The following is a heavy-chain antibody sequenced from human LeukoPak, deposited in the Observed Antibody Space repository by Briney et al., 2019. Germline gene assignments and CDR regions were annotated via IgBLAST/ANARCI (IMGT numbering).Heavy chain of an antibody. CDR1: GGSISSYY. J-gene: IGHJ5*02. V-gene: IGHV4-59*01. Sequence: SETLSLTCTVSGGSISSYYWSWIRQPPGKGLEWIGYIYYSGSTNYNPSLKSRVTISVDTSKNQFSLKLSSVTAADTAVYYCARDLPSVSSGFDPWGQGTLVTVSS. CDR2: IYYSGST. CDR3: ARDLPSVSSGFDP. D-gene: IGHD6-6*01.